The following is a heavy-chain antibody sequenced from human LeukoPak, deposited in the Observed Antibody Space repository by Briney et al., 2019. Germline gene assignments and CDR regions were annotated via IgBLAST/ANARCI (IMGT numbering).Heavy chain of an antibody. V-gene: IGHV1-18*01. CDR3: ARGPHSSGYWVSCFDY. CDR1: GYTFTSYG. J-gene: IGHJ4*02. D-gene: IGHD3-22*01. CDR2: ISAYNGNT. Sequence: ASVKVSCKASGYTFTSYGISWVRQAPGQGLEWMGWISAYNGNTNYAQKLQGRVTMTTDTSTSTAYMELRSLRSDDTAVYYCARGPHSSGYWVSCFDYWGQGTLVTVSS.